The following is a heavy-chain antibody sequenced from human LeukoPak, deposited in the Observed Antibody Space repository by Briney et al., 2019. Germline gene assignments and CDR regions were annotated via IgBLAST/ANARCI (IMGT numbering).Heavy chain of an antibody. CDR2: INPSGGST. D-gene: IGHD6-19*01. CDR3: ARDGMAWYSSGREGGY. CDR1: GYTFTSYY. V-gene: IGHV1-46*01. Sequence: ASVKVSCKASGYTFTSYYMHWVRQAPGQGLEWMGIINPSGGSTSYAQKFQGRVTMTRDTSTSTVYMELRSPRSDDTAVYYCARDGMAWYSSGREGGYWGQGTLVTVSS. J-gene: IGHJ4*02.